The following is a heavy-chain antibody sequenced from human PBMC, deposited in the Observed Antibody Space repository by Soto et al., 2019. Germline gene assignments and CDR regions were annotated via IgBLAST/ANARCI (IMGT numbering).Heavy chain of an antibody. CDR3: ATVVGAVPY. V-gene: IGHV1-18*01. J-gene: IGHJ4*02. CDR1: GYTFTSYA. Sequence: QIHLVQSGAEVKEPGASVKVSCKASGYTFTSYAISWVRQAPGQGLEWMGWLSAYNGNTNYAQNLQGRVTVTTDTSTDTAYMGLRSLRSDDTAVYYCATVVGAVPYWGQGTLVTVSS. D-gene: IGHD1-26*01. CDR2: LSAYNGNT.